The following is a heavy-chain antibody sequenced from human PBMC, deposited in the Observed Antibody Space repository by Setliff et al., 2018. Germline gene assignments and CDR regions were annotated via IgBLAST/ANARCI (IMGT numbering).Heavy chain of an antibody. Sequence: SLKISCAASGFNFSNYAMNWVRQTPEKGLEWASTISGSGGDTYYSDSANGRFTLSRDNSKNTLSLQMNSLRAEDTAIYYCAKAIRYGGGWELGAFDIWGQGTMVTVSS. CDR2: ISGSGGDT. CDR1: GFNFSNYA. D-gene: IGHD6-19*01. J-gene: IGHJ3*02. V-gene: IGHV3-23*01. CDR3: AKAIRYGGGWELGAFDI.